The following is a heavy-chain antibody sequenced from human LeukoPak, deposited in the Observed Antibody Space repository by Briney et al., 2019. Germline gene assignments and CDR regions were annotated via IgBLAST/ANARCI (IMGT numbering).Heavy chain of an antibody. CDR2: ISSSGSTI. D-gene: IGHD5-12*01. Sequence: GGSLRLSCAASGFTFSSYEMNWVRQAPGKGLEWVSYISSSGSTIYYADSVKGRFTISRDNAKNSLCLQMNSLRAEDTAVYYCARNAGYSGYVWFDPWGQGTLVTVSS. J-gene: IGHJ5*02. CDR3: ARNAGYSGYVWFDP. V-gene: IGHV3-48*03. CDR1: GFTFSSYE.